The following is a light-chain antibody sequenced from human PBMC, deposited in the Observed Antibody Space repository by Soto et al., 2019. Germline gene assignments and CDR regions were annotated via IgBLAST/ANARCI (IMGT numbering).Light chain of an antibody. J-gene: IGLJ2*01. Sequence: QSVLTQPPSVSGAPGQRVTISCTGSSSNIGAGYAVHWYQQLPGTAPKLLIYANDDRPSGVPDRFSGSTSGTSASLAITGLQAEDAADYYCQSYDNSLLAYVFGGGTQLTVL. V-gene: IGLV1-40*01. CDR3: QSYDNSLLAYV. CDR2: AND. CDR1: SSNIGAGYA.